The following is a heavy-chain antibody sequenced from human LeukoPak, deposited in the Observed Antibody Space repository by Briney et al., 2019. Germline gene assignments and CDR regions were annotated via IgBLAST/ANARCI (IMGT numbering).Heavy chain of an antibody. CDR2: ISAYNGNT. CDR3: ARDAQDQQDYGDIRDY. Sequence: GASVKVSCKASGYTFTSYGISWVRQAPGQGLEWMGWISAYNGNTNYAQKLQGRVTMTTDTSTSTAYMELRSLRSDDTAVYYCARDAQDQQDYGDIRDYWGQGTLVTVSS. D-gene: IGHD4-17*01. CDR1: GYTFTSYG. J-gene: IGHJ4*02. V-gene: IGHV1-18*01.